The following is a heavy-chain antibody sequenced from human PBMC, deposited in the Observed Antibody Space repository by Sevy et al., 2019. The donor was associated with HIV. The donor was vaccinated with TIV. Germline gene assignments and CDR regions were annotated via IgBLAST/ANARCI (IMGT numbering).Heavy chain of an antibody. CDR2: FDPEDGET. J-gene: IGHJ4*02. Sequence: ASVKVSCKVSGYTLTELSMHWVRQAPGKELEWMGGFDPEDGETIYAQKFQGRVTMTEDTSTDTAYMELSSLRSEDTAVYYCATMEYFYDSSAYLSGDYWGQGTLVTVSS. CDR3: ATMEYFYDSSAYLSGDY. CDR1: GYTLTELS. D-gene: IGHD3-22*01. V-gene: IGHV1-24*01.